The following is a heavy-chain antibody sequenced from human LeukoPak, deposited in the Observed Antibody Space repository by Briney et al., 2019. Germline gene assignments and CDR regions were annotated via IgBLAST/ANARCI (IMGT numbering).Heavy chain of an antibody. Sequence: SETLSLTCTVSGGSISSGVYYWSWIRQHPGKGLEWIGYISYSGSTYYNPSLKSRVTISLVTSKNQFSLKLSSVTAADTAVYFCAYSTSWYGPYDYWGQGTLVTVSS. V-gene: IGHV4-31*03. CDR1: GGSISSGVYY. CDR3: AYSTSWYGPYDY. J-gene: IGHJ4*02. CDR2: ISYSGST. D-gene: IGHD6-13*01.